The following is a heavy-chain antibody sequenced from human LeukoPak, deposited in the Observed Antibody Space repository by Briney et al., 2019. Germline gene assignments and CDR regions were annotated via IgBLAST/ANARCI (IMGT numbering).Heavy chain of an antibody. V-gene: IGHV3-21*01. J-gene: IGHJ4*02. CDR2: ISSSGYI. CDR3: ARTGSGYPYYFDY. CDR1: GFTFSSYT. D-gene: IGHD3-3*01. Sequence: GGSLRLSCAASGFTFSSYTINWVRQAPGKGLEWVSSISSSGYIYYADSVKGRFTISRDNAKNSLYLQMNSLGVEDTAVYYCARTGSGYPYYFDYWGQGTLVTVSS.